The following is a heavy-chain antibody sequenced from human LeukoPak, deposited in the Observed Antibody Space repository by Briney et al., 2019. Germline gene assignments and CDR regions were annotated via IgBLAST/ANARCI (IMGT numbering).Heavy chain of an antibody. CDR2: ISSSSSHT. J-gene: IGHJ4*02. D-gene: IGHD6-13*01. Sequence: GGSLRLSYAASGFTFSDYYMSWIRQAPGKGLQWVSYISSSSSHTNSADSVKGRFTISRDKAKNSLYLQINSLRAEDTAVYYCARIGSSSSIFDYWGQGTLVTVSS. CDR1: GFTFSDYY. V-gene: IGHV3-11*06. CDR3: ARIGSSSSIFDY.